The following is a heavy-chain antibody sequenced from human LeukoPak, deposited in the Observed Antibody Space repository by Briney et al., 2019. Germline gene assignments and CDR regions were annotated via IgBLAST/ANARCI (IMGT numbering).Heavy chain of an antibody. CDR2: ISYDGSNK. D-gene: IGHD5-12*01. J-gene: IGHJ4*02. V-gene: IGHV3-30*04. CDR1: GFTFSSYA. Sequence: GGSLRLSCAASGFTFSSYAMHWVRQAPGKGLEWVAVISYDGSNKYYADSVKGRFTISRDNSKNTLYLQMNSLRAEDTAVYYCARASNSGYDEAASAYYVDYWGQGTLVTVSS. CDR3: ARASNSGYDEAASAYYVDY.